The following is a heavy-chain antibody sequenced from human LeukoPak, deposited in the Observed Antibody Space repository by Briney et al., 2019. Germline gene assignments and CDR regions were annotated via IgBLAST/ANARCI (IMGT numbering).Heavy chain of an antibody. CDR1: GGSISSYY. CDR3: ARQIGYCSGGSCWGAFDI. J-gene: IGHJ3*02. V-gene: IGHV4-59*08. Sequence: SETLSLTCTVSGGSISSYYWSWIRQPPGKGLEWIGYIYYSGSTNYNPSLKSRVTISVDTSKNQFSLKLSSVTAADTAVYYCARQIGYCSGGSCWGAFDIWGQGTMVTVSS. CDR2: IYYSGST. D-gene: IGHD2-15*01.